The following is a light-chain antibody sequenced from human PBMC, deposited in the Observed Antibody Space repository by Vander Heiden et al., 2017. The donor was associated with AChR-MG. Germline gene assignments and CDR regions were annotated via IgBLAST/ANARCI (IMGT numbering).Light chain of an antibody. CDR1: QSLLHSNGYNY. Sequence: DIVMTQSPLPLPVTPGEPASISCRSSQSLLHSNGYNYLDWYLQKPGQSPQLLIYLGSNRASGVPDRFSGSGSGTDFTLKISRVEAEDVGVYYCMQALQTPFITFGQGTRLEIK. J-gene: IGKJ5*01. CDR2: LGS. V-gene: IGKV2-28*01. CDR3: MQALQTPFIT.